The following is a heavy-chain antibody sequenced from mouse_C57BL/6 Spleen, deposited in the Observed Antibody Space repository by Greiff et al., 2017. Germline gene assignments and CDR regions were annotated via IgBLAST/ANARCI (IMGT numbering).Heavy chain of an antibody. J-gene: IGHJ4*01. D-gene: IGHD1-1*01. CDR3: ASPSITTVVAHYAMDY. Sequence: VQLQQPGAELVKPGASVKLSCKASGYTFTSYWMQWVKQRPGQGLEWIGEIDPSDSYTNYNQKFKGKATLTVDTSSSTAYMQLSSLTSEDSAVYYCASPSITTVVAHYAMDYWGQGTSVTVSS. V-gene: IGHV1-50*01. CDR2: IDPSDSYT. CDR1: GYTFTSYW.